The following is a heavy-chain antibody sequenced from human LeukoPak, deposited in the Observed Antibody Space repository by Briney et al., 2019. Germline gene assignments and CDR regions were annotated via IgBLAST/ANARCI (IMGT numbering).Heavy chain of an antibody. CDR1: GGSIGSSSYY. J-gene: IGHJ4*02. D-gene: IGHD5-18*01. CDR2: IYYSGST. V-gene: IGHV4-39*07. CDR3: ARGGGYSYGNIDY. Sequence: SETLSLTCTVSGGSIGSSSYYWGWIRQPPGKGLEWIGSIYYSGSTYYNPSLKSRVTISVDTSKNQFSLRLSSVTAADTAVYYCARGGGYSYGNIDYWGQGTLVTVSS.